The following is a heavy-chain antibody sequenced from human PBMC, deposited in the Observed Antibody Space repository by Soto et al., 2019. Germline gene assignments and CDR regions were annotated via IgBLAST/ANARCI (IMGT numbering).Heavy chain of an antibody. D-gene: IGHD4-4*01. V-gene: IGHV2-5*02. CDR3: AHRLYSTLFDY. CDR2: VFWDDDK. Sequence: QITLKESGPALVKPTQTLTLTCAFSGFPLTTGGEAVGWIRQPPGKALEWLALVFWDDDKRYNPSLKRMLTVTKDSSKKQVVLTMTDMDPVDTATYYSAHRLYSTLFDYWGPGTLVTVSS. CDR1: GFPLTTGGEA. J-gene: IGHJ4*02.